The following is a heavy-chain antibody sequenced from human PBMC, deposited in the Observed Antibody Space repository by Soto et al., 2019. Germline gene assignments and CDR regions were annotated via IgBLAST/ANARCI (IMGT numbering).Heavy chain of an antibody. CDR2: IYYSGST. V-gene: IGHV4-59*08. D-gene: IGHD2-2*01. CDR3: ARHEGPSTTSFYFDY. J-gene: IGHJ4*02. CDR1: GGSISSYY. Sequence: ETLSLTCTVSGGSISSYYWSWIRQPPGKGLEWIGYIYYSGSTNYNPSLKSRVTISVDTSKNQFSLKLSSVTAADTAVYYCARHEGPSTTSFYFDYWGQGTLVTVSS.